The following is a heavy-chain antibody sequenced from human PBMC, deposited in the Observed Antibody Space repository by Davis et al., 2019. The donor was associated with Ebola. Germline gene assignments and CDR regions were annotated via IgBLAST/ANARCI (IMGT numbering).Heavy chain of an antibody. V-gene: IGHV3-7*01. J-gene: IGHJ6*04. CDR3: ARAKYYGMDV. CDR2: IKDDGSQQ. Sequence: GESLKISCAASGFTFSNYWMTWVRQAPGKGLEWVAKIKDDGSQQYYVDSVKGRFTIPRDNAKNTLYPQMNTLRAEDTAVYYCARAKYYGMDVWGKGTTVTVSS. CDR1: GFTFSNYW. D-gene: IGHD6-6*01.